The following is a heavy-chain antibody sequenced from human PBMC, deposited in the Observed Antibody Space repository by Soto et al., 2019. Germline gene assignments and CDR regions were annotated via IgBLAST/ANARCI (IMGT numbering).Heavy chain of an antibody. V-gene: IGHV3-73*01. D-gene: IGHD3-10*01. J-gene: IGHJ4*02. CDR3: TRLISAAQDY. Sequence: VLLVESGGGLVQPGGSLKLSCAASGFVFKDSSIHWVRQASGKGREWVGRIRDRAFSYATAYAASVKGRFTISRDDSTNTAYLQMNSLKTEDTAIYYCTRLISAAQDYWGQGTLVTVSS. CDR1: GFVFKDSS. CDR2: IRDRAFSYAT.